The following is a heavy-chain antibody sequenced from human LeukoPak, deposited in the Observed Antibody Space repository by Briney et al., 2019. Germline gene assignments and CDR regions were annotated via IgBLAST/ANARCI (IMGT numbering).Heavy chain of an antibody. CDR2: ISGSGGST. CDR3: AKLLVPFDY. Sequence: GRSLRLSCAASGFTFSSYGMHWVRQAPGKGLEWVSAISGSGGSTYYADSVKGRFTISRGNSKNTLYLQMNSLRAEDTAVYYCAKLLVPFDYWGQGTLVTVSS. CDR1: GFTFSSYG. D-gene: IGHD3-10*01. J-gene: IGHJ4*02. V-gene: IGHV3-23*01.